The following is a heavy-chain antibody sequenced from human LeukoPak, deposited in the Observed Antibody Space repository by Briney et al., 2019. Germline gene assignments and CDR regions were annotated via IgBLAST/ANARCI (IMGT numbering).Heavy chain of an antibody. CDR3: ARGIAYYDILTPSYYYSGMDV. CDR2: IYHSGST. CDR1: RGSISSGGYT. D-gene: IGHD3-9*01. J-gene: IGHJ6*02. V-gene: IGHV4-30-2*01. Sequence: SDTLSLTSAVSRGSISSGGYTSSWIRQPPGKGLECIGYIYHSGSTYYNPSPKSRVTISVDSSKNQFCLKLSSVSAADMSVYYCARGIAYYDILTPSYYYSGMDVWGQGTTVTVSS.